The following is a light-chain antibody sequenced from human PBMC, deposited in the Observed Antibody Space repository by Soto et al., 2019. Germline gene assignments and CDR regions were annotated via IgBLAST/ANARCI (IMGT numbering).Light chain of an antibody. CDR2: AAS. CDR3: QQYYSYPLT. V-gene: IGKV1-8*01. CDR1: QGISSY. J-gene: IGKJ4*01. Sequence: AIRITQSPSSLSESTGARVTFPCRASQGISSYLAWYQQKPGKAPKLLIYAASTLQSGVPSRFSGSGSGTDFTLTISCLQSEDFATYYCQQYYSYPLTFGGGTKVEIK.